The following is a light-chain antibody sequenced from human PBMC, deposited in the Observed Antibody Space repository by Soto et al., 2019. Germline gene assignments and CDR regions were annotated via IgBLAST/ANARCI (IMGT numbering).Light chain of an antibody. CDR1: SGHSNYA. V-gene: IGLV4-69*01. J-gene: IGLJ1*01. Sequence: QLVLTQSPSASASLGASVKLTCTLSSGHSNYAIAWHQQRPEKGPRYLMKVNNDGSHSKGDGIPDRFSGSSSGAERYLTISSLQSEDEADYYCQTWDAGIRVFGNGTKLTVL. CDR3: QTWDAGIRV. CDR2: VNNDGSH.